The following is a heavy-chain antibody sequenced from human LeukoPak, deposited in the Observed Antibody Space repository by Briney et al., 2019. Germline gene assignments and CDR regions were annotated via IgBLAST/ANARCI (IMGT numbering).Heavy chain of an antibody. V-gene: IGHV3-23*01. CDR2: ISGSGDNT. J-gene: IGHJ4*02. CDR3: AKGSYYDSSGSFYFDY. D-gene: IGHD3-22*01. CDR1: GLTFSKYR. Sequence: PGGSLRLSCAASGLTFSKYRMSWVRQAPGKGLEWVSGISGSGDNTYYADSVKGRFTISRDNSKNTLYVQVNSLGTEDTAAYYCAKGSYYDSSGSFYFDYWGQGTLVTVSS.